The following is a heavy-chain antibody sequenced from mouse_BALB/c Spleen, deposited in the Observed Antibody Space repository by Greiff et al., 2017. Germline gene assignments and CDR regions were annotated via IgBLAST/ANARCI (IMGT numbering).Heavy chain of an antibody. J-gene: IGHJ2*01. Sequence: EVQRVESGGGLVKPGGSLKLSCAASGFTFSSYAMSWVRQTPEKRLEWVATISSGGSYTYYPDSVKGRFTISRDNAKNTLYLQMSSLRSEDTAMYYCARLDSFITTEGDYWGQGTTLTVSA. D-gene: IGHD1-1*01. CDR1: GFTFSSYA. CDR3: ARLDSFITTEGDY. V-gene: IGHV5-9-3*01. CDR2: ISSGGSYT.